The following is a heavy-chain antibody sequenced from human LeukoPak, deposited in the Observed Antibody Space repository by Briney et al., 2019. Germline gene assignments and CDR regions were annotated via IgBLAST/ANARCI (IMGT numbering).Heavy chain of an antibody. CDR3: ARDGSGSGDC. CDR2: ISSDATNI. D-gene: IGHD2-15*01. CDR1: GFTFSIYG. Sequence: PGGSLRLSCAVSGFTFSIYGMNWVRQAPGKGLEWVSSISSDATNIYYADSVKGRFTVSRDNAKNSLFPEMNSLRAEDTAVYYCARDGSGSGDCWGQGTLVTVSS. V-gene: IGHV3-21*01. J-gene: IGHJ4*02.